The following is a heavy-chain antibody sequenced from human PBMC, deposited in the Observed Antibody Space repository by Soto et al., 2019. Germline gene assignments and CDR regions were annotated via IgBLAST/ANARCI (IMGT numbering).Heavy chain of an antibody. CDR1: GFTVSSNY. D-gene: IGHD3-22*01. V-gene: IGHV3-53*01. CDR2: IDSGGST. Sequence: GGSLRLSCAASGFTVSSNYMTWVRQAPGMGLEWVSVIDSGGSTYYADSVKGRFTISRDSSRNTLYLQLDSLRAEDTAVYYCARGRDSRSIFDYWGQGTLVTVSS. CDR3: ARGRDSRSIFDY. J-gene: IGHJ4*02.